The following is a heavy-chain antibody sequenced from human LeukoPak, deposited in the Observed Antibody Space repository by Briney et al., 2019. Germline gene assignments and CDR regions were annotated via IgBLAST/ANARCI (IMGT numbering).Heavy chain of an antibody. J-gene: IGHJ3*02. CDR1: GGSISSYY. Sequence: ASETLSLTCTVSGGSISSYYWSWIRQPAGKGLEWIGRIYTSGSTNYNPSLKSRVTISVDTSKNQFSLKLSSVAAADTAVYYCAGGGITMVRGVIIADAFDIWGQGTMVTVSS. CDR3: AGGGITMVRGVIIADAFDI. D-gene: IGHD3-10*01. V-gene: IGHV4-4*07. CDR2: IYTSGST.